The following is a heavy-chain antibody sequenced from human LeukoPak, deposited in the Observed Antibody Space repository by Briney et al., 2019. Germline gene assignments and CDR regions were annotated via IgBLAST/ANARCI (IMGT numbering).Heavy chain of an antibody. V-gene: IGHV4-59*01. J-gene: IGHJ4*02. Sequence: PSETLSLTCTVSGGSISSYYWSWIRQPPGKGLEWIGYIYYSGSTNYNPSLKSRVTISVDTSKNQFSLKLSSVTAADTAVYYCARSSGYYFFDYWGQRTLVTVSS. CDR2: IYYSGST. D-gene: IGHD3-22*01. CDR1: GGSISSYY. CDR3: ARSSGYYFFDY.